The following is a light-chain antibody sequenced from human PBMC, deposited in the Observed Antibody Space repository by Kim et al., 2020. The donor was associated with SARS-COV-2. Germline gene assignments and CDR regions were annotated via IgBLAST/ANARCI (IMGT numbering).Light chain of an antibody. CDR2: GAS. J-gene: IGKJ1*01. CDR1: QSVSSN. Sequence: SVYPEEIASLSCRDSQSVSSNLAWDQQKPSQAPRLLIHGASTRATGILARFSGSGSGTEFTLTISSLQSEDFAVYYCQQYNNWETFGQGTKVDIK. CDR3: QQYNNWET. V-gene: IGKV3-15*01.